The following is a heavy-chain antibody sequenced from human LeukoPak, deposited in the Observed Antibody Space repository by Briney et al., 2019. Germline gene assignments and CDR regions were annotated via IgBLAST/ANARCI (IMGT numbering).Heavy chain of an antibody. V-gene: IGHV4-39*07. CDR1: GGSISSSSYY. Sequence: SETLSLTCTVSGGSISSSSYYWGWIRQPPGKGLEWIGSIYYSGSTYYNPSLKSRVTISVDTSKNQFSLKLSSVTAADTAVYYCASGYSSGPYNWFDPWGQGTLVTVSS. J-gene: IGHJ5*02. CDR3: ASGYSSGPYNWFDP. D-gene: IGHD6-19*01. CDR2: IYYSGST.